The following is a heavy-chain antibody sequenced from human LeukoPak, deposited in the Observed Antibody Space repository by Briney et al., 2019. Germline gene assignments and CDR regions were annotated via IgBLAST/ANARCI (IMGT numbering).Heavy chain of an antibody. Sequence: GGSLRLSCAASGFTFSSYWMSWVRQAPGKGLEWEANIKQDGSEKYYVDSVKGRFTISRDNAKNSLYLQMNSLRAEDTAVYYCARDQKSDYYDSSGYYYGREYDAFDIWGQGTMVTVSS. CDR2: IKQDGSEK. CDR3: ARDQKSDYYDSSGYYYGREYDAFDI. V-gene: IGHV3-7*05. CDR1: GFTFSSYW. D-gene: IGHD3-22*01. J-gene: IGHJ3*02.